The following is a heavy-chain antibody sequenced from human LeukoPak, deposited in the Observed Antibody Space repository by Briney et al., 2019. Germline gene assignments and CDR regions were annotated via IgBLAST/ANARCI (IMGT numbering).Heavy chain of an antibody. CDR1: GGSFSGYY. V-gene: IGHV4-34*01. J-gene: IGHJ4*02. CDR2: INHSGST. D-gene: IGHD3-10*01. Sequence: SETLSLTCAVYGGSFSGYYWSWIRQPPGKGLEWIGEINHSGSTNYNPSLKSRVTISVDTSKNQFSLKLSSVTAADTAVYYCARRRWYYGSGSYYNGYRDYWGQGTLVTVSS. CDR3: ARRRWYYGSGSYYNGYRDY.